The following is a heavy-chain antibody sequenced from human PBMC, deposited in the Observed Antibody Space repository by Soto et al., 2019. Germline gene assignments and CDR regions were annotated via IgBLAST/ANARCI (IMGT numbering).Heavy chain of an antibody. CDR2: IHYSGST. J-gene: IGHJ5*02. CDR1: GGSISSYY. V-gene: IGHV4-59*01. D-gene: IGHD6-25*01. CDR3: ARGGVAARKGRWFDP. Sequence: SETLSLTCTVSGGSISSYYWGWIRQPPGKGLEWIGYIHYSGSTNYNPSLRSRITISVDTPKNQFSLKVNSMTAADTAIYYCARGGVAARKGRWFDPWGQGTLVTVSS.